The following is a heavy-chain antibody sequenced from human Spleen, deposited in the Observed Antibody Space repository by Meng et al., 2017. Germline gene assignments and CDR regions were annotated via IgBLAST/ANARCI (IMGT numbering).Heavy chain of an antibody. CDR3: ARCEWELVSRALRHNWFHP. V-gene: IGHV4-38-2*02. D-gene: IGHD1-26*01. J-gene: IGHJ5*02. CDR1: GFPLSTNGMR. CDR2: INHSGST. Sequence: SGPTLVKPTQTLTLTCTFSGFPLSTNGMRVSWIRQPPGKGLEWIGEINHSGSTNYNPSLKSRVTISVDTSRNQFSLKLSSVTAADTAVYYCARCEWELVSRALRHNWFHPWGQGTLVTVSS.